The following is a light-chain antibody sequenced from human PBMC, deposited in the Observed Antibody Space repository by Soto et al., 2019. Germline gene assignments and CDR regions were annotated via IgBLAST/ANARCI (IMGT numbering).Light chain of an antibody. CDR3: ATWDYSLNAYV. CDR1: SSSIGSNA. V-gene: IGLV1-44*01. J-gene: IGLJ1*01. Sequence: QSVLTQPPSASGTPGQRVTISCSGSSSSIGSNAVNWYQQLPGTAPKLLIYSDNHRPSGVPDRFSGSKSGTSASLAISGLQSEDEADYHCATWDYSLNAYVFGIGTKLTVL. CDR2: SDN.